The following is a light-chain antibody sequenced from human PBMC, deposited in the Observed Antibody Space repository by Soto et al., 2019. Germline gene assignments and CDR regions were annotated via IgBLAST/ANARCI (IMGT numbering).Light chain of an antibody. Sequence: QAVLTQPASVSGSPGQSITISCTGTSSDVGGYNYVSWYQLHPGKAPKLMIYEVSNRPSGVSNRFSGSKSGSTASLTISGLQAEDEADYYCTSYTSSSALVFGGGTKLTVL. CDR2: EVS. J-gene: IGLJ2*01. CDR3: TSYTSSSALV. V-gene: IGLV2-14*01. CDR1: SSDVGGYNY.